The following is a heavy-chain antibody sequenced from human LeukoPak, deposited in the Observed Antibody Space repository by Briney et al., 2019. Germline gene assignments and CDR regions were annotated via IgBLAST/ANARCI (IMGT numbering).Heavy chain of an antibody. V-gene: IGHV4-59*01. J-gene: IGHJ3*02. CDR1: GGSISSYY. CDR2: ISYSGST. CDR3: ARETRLHSGSYSNDAFDI. D-gene: IGHD1-26*01. Sequence: PSETLSLTCTVFGGSISSYYWSWIRQPPGNGLEWIGYISYSGSTDYNPSLKSRVTISLDTSKNQFSLRLSSVTAADTAVYYCARETRLHSGSYSNDAFDIWGQGTMVTVSS.